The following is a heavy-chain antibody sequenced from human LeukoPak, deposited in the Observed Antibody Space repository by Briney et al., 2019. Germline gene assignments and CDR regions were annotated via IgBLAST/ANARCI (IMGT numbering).Heavy chain of an antibody. CDR3: ARWYCTSTSCRAFDY. J-gene: IGHJ4*02. V-gene: IGHV3-21*01. CDR1: GFTFSTYT. D-gene: IGHD2-2*01. CDR2: ISGSSTYI. Sequence: GGSLRLSCAASGFTFSTYTMNWVRQAPGKGLEGVSSISGSSTYIYYADSLKGRFTISRDNAKNSLYLQMNSLRAEDTAVYYCARWYCTSTSCRAFDYWGQGILVTVSS.